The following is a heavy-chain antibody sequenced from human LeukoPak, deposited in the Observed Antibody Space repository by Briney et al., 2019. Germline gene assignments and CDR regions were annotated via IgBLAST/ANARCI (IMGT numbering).Heavy chain of an antibody. D-gene: IGHD1-26*01. V-gene: IGHV3-7*01. Sequence: GGSLRLSCVASGFTFSRYWMSWVRQAPGKGLEWVANIKQDGSMKYYVDSVKGRFTISRDNAKNSLNLQMISLRAEDTAVYYCARDPDPIPGANFHYWGQGTLVSVSS. CDR2: IKQDGSMK. CDR1: GFTFSRYW. J-gene: IGHJ4*02. CDR3: ARDPDPIPGANFHY.